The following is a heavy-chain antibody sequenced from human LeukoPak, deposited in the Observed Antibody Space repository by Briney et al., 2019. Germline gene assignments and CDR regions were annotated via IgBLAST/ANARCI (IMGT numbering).Heavy chain of an antibody. CDR1: GGTFSSYA. CDR3: ARRGVAARRGYMDV. D-gene: IGHD6-6*01. CDR2: IIPIFGTA. V-gene: IGHV1-69*01. Sequence: ASVKVSCKASGGTFSSYAISWVRQAPGQGLEWMGGIIPIFGTANYAQKFQGRVTVTADESTSTAYMELSSLRSEDTAVYYCARRGVAARRGYMDVWGKGTTVTVSS. J-gene: IGHJ6*03.